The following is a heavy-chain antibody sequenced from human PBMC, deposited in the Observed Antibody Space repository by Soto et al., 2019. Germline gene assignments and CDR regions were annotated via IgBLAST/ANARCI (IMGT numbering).Heavy chain of an antibody. CDR3: ARDLLTYYYDSSGSDPFDY. V-gene: IGHV1-18*01. Sequence: ASVKFSCKASGGTFSSYAISWVRQAPGQGLEWMGWISAYNGSTNYAQKLQGRVTMTTDTSTSTAYMELRSLRSDDTAVYYCARDLLTYYYDSSGSDPFDYWGQGTLVTVSS. D-gene: IGHD3-22*01. CDR1: GGTFSSYA. J-gene: IGHJ4*02. CDR2: ISAYNGST.